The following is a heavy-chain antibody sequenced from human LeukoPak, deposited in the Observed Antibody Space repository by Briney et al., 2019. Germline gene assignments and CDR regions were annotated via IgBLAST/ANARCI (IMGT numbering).Heavy chain of an antibody. Sequence: GGSLRLSCAASGFTFSSYAMSWVRQAPGKGLEWVSAISGSGGSTYYADSVKGRFTISRDNSKNTLYLQMNSLRAEDTAVYYCAKARGSSSPFRDWSDPWGQGTLVTVSS. CDR3: AKARGSSSPFRDWSDP. V-gene: IGHV3-23*01. J-gene: IGHJ5*02. D-gene: IGHD6-13*01. CDR1: GFTFSSYA. CDR2: ISGSGGST.